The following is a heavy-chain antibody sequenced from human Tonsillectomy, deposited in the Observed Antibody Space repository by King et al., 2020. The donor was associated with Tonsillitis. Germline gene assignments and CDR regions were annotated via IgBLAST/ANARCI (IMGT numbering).Heavy chain of an antibody. CDR2: TSYSGST. D-gene: IGHD3-3*01. Sequence: VQLQESGPGLVKPSETLSLTCTVSGGSIRSYYWSWIRQPPGKGREWIGYTSYSGSTNYNPSLKGRVTISVDTSKNQFSLNVTSVTAADTAVYYCARHIGASRAFDIWGQGTMVTVSS. J-gene: IGHJ3*02. V-gene: IGHV4-59*01. CDR3: ARHIGASRAFDI. CDR1: GGSIRSYY.